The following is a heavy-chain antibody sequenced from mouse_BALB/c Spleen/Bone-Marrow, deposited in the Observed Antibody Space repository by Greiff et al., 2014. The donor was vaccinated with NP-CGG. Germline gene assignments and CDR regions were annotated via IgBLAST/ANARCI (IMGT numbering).Heavy chain of an antibody. CDR1: GFTFSSYG. CDR2: INSNGGST. V-gene: IGHV5-6-3*01. CDR3: ARDYYGSSDY. J-gene: IGHJ2*01. D-gene: IGHD1-1*01. Sequence: EVQGVESGGGLVQPGGSLKLSCAASGFTFSSYGMSWVRQTPDKRLELVATINSNGGSTYYPDSVKGRFTISRDNAKNTLYLQMSSLKSEDTAMYYCARDYYGSSDYWGQGTPLTVSS.